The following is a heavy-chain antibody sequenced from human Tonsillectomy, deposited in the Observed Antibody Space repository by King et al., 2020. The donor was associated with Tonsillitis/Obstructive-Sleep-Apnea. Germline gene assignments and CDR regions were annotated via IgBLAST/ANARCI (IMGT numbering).Heavy chain of an antibody. V-gene: IGHV3-48*02. J-gene: IGHJ3*02. D-gene: IGHD6-19*01. CDR1: GFTFSSYS. Sequence: VQLVESGGGLVQPGGSLRLSCAASGFTFSSYSMNWVRQAPGKGLEWVSYISSSSSTIYYADSVKGRFTISRDNAKNSLYLQMNSLRDEDTAVYYCAREFSSGWLSGAFDIWGQGKMVTVSS. CDR3: AREFSSGWLSGAFDI. CDR2: ISSSSSTI.